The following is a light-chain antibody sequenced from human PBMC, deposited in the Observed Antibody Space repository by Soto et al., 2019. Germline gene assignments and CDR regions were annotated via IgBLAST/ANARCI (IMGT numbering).Light chain of an antibody. V-gene: IGKV1-5*03. CDR2: IAS. Sequence: DIQMTQSPSSLSASVGDRVTITCRASQSISTWLAWYQQKPGKAPKLLIYIASSLESGVPSRFSGSGSGTEFTLTISSLQPADFATYYCQHYNNHSPGTFGQGTKV. CDR1: QSISTW. CDR3: QHYNNHSPGT. J-gene: IGKJ1*01.